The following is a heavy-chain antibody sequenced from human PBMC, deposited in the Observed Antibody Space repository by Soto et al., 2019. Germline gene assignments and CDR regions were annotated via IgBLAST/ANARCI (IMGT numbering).Heavy chain of an antibody. Sequence: GESLKISCKGSGYSFTSYWIGWVRQMPGKGLEWMGIIYPGDSDSRYSPSFQGQVTISADKSISTAYLQWSSLQASDTAIYYCARLPYCGGDCPGWVQHWGQGTLVTVSS. V-gene: IGHV5-51*01. CDR3: ARLPYCGGDCPGWVQH. D-gene: IGHD2-21*02. J-gene: IGHJ1*01. CDR1: GYSFTSYW. CDR2: IYPGDSDS.